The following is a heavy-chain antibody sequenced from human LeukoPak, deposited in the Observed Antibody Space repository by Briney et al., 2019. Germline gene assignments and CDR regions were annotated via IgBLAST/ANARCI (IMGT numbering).Heavy chain of an antibody. CDR1: GFTFSTYA. J-gene: IGHJ4*02. Sequence: GGSLRLSCATSGFTFSTYAMTWVRQAPGKGLEWVSAIDIYATKTNYAASVKGRFTISRDNSKNTLYLQMNSLRGEDTAIYYCARDYKADFWGQGTLVTVSS. D-gene: IGHD3-10*01. CDR2: IDIYATKT. CDR3: ARDYKADF. V-gene: IGHV3-23*05.